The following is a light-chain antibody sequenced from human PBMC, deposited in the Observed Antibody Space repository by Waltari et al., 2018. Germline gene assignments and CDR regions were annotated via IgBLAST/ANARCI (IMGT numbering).Light chain of an antibody. J-gene: IGLJ1*01. CDR2: AVN. CDR1: RSDVGGYPY. CDR3: ASYAGGDTPYV. Sequence: QSALTQPPSASGSPGQSVTISCTGARSDVGGYPYVSWYQQHPGKAPKVIISAVNKRPPGVPDRFLGSKSGSTASLTVSGLQAEDEANYYCASYAGGDTPYVFGTGTKVTVL. V-gene: IGLV2-8*01.